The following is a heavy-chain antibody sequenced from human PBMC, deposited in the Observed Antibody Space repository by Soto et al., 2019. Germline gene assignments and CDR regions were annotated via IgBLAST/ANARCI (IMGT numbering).Heavy chain of an antibody. J-gene: IGHJ4*02. V-gene: IGHV3-23*01. CDR3: AKVPWLYGSVSSYTPDY. Sequence: EVQLLESGGGLVQPGGSLRLSCAASGFTFRSFAMSWVRQAPGKGLEWISAISDSGTHTYYAGSVKGRFTISRDNSRSSLFLQMNSLRAEDTATYYCAKVPWLYGSVSSYTPDYWGQGTLVTVSS. D-gene: IGHD3-10*01. CDR2: ISDSGTHT. CDR1: GFTFRSFA.